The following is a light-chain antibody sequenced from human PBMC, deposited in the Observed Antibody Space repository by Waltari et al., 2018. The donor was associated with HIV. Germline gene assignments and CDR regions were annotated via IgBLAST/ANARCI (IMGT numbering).Light chain of an antibody. J-gene: IGLJ6*01. CDR3: SSYAGSGNLLL. CDR2: EVN. CDR1: SNDIGPYNY. Sequence: QSALTQPPAASGSPGQSVTISCTGTSNDIGPYNYVSWYQQHPDKAPRRLIYEVNKGPSGVPGRFSGSKSGNTASLTVSGLQAEDEADYYCSSYAGSGNLLLFGGGTKVTVL. V-gene: IGLV2-8*01.